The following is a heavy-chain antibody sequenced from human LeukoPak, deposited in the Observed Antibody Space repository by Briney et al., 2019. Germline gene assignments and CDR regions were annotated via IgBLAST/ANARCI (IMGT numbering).Heavy chain of an antibody. D-gene: IGHD3-22*01. CDR3: AREGAYYYDSSGYYMR. CDR1: GYSISSGYY. Sequence: SETLSLTCTVSGYSISSGYYWGWIRQPPGKGLEWIGSIYHSGSTYYNPSLKSRVTISVDTSKNQFSLKLSSVTAADTAVYYCAREGAYYYDSSGYYMRWGQGTLVTVSS. J-gene: IGHJ4*02. V-gene: IGHV4-38-2*02. CDR2: IYHSGST.